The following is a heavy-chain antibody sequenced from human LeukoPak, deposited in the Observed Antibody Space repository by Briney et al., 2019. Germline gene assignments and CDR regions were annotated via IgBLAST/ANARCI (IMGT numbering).Heavy chain of an antibody. CDR3: ARDGRFSHKYGMDV. J-gene: IGHJ6*02. Sequence: ALVKVSCKASGYTFTGYYMHWVRQAPGQGLEWMGIINPSGGSTSYAQKFQGRVTMTRDTSTGTVYMELSNLRSEDTAVYYCARDGRFSHKYGMDVWGQGTTVTVSS. D-gene: IGHD2-15*01. CDR1: GYTFTGYY. V-gene: IGHV1-46*01. CDR2: INPSGGST.